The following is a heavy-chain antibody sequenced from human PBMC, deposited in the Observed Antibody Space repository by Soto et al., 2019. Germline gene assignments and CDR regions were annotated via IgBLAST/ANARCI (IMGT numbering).Heavy chain of an antibody. CDR3: ARVAILTVYGCVDV. CDR2: IYYSGST. D-gene: IGHD3-9*01. CDR1: GASIRRGDHY. Sequence: SETLSLTCTVSGASIRRGDHYWSWIRQPPGKGLEWIGYIYYSGSTYYNPSLKSRVTISVDTSKNQFSLKLTSVTAADTAVYYCARVAILTVYGCVDVWGQGTKVTVS. J-gene: IGHJ6*02. V-gene: IGHV4-30-4*01.